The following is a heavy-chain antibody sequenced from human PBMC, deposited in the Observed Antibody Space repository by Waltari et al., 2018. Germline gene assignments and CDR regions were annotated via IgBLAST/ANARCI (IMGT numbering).Heavy chain of an antibody. V-gene: IGHV3-7*01. CDR1: GFPFRSCW. Sequence: EVQLGESGGGLVQRGGSLRLSCAASGFPFRSCWMNWVRQAPGKGLEWVATIKQDGSEKDYVDSVNGRFTISRDNAKNSLFLQMSSLRAEDTAVYYCTRGGSMVRGGSIYWGQGTLVTVSS. D-gene: IGHD3-10*01. CDR3: TRGGSMVRGGSIY. J-gene: IGHJ4*02. CDR2: IKQDGSEK.